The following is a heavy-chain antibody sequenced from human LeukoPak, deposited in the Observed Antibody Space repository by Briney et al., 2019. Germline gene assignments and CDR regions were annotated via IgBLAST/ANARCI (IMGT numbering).Heavy chain of an antibody. CDR2: INPNSGGT. CDR3: ARVIWFGESAFFDY. V-gene: IGHV1-2*06. D-gene: IGHD3-10*01. J-gene: IGHJ4*02. Sequence: VASVKVSCKASGYTFTGYYMHWLRQAPGQGLEWMGRINPNSGGTNYAQKFQGRVTMTRDTSISTAYMELSRLRSDDTAVYYCARVIWFGESAFFDYWGQGTLVTVSS. CDR1: GYTFTGYY.